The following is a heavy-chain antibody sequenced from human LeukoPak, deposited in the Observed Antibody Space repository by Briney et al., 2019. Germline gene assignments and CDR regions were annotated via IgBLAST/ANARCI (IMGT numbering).Heavy chain of an antibody. D-gene: IGHD3-3*01. Sequence: GGSLRLSCAASGFTFSSYWMSWVRQAPGKGLEWVAIIKQDESEKYYVDSVKGRFTISRDNSKNTLYLQMNSLRAEDTAIYYCARDERLLSFLKWGQGTLVTVSS. J-gene: IGHJ4*02. CDR3: ARDERLLSFLK. CDR2: IKQDESEK. V-gene: IGHV3-7*03. CDR1: GFTFSSYW.